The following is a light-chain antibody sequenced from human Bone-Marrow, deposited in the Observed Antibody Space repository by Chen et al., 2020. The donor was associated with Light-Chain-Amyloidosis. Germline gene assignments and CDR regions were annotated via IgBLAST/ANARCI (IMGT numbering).Light chain of an antibody. J-gene: IGLJ2*01. CDR2: RDT. V-gene: IGLV3-25*03. CDR3: QTADSSGTYEVR. CDR1: DLPTKY. Sequence: SYELTQPPSVSVSPGQTARITCSGDDLPTKYAYWYQQKPGQAPVLVIHRDTERPSGISERFSGSSSGTTDTLTISGVQEEDEADYHCQTADSSGTYEVRFGGGTKLTV.